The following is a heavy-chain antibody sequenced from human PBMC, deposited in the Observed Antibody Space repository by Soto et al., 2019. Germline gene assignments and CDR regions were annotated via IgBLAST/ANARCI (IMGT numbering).Heavy chain of an antibody. V-gene: IGHV4-34*01. J-gene: IGHJ4*02. CDR3: ARGGLIRGVLYY. CDR1: DGSSNNYY. CDR2: INHSGST. D-gene: IGHD3-10*01. Sequence: LSLTCAVYDGSSNNYYWSWIRQPPGKGLEWIGEINHSGSTNYNASLKSRVTISEDTSKKQFSLELRFVTAADTAVYYCARGGLIRGVLYYWGQGTLVTVSS.